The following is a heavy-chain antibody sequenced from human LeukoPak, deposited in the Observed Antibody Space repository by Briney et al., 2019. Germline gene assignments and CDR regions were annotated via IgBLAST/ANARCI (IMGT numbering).Heavy chain of an antibody. CDR2: ISAYSGNT. CDR3: ARGLRPGGVGATDY. V-gene: IGHV1-18*01. Sequence: ASVKVSCKASGYTFTSYGISWVRQAPGQGLEWMGWISAYSGNTDYAQKFQGRVTMTTDTSASTAYMELSSLRSEDTAVYYCARGLRPGGVGATDYWGQGTLVTVSS. D-gene: IGHD5/OR15-5a*01. CDR1: GYTFTSYG. J-gene: IGHJ4*02.